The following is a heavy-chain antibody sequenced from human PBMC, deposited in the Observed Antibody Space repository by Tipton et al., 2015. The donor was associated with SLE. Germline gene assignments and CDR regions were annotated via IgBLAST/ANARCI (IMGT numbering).Heavy chain of an antibody. CDR3: ARGLGSTSSWWDDAFDL. Sequence: TLSLTCAVSSGSISSSNWWSWVRQPPEKGLEWIGEIYHTGTTNYNPSLRSRVTISADRSKKHFSLMLSSVTAADTAVYYCARGLGSTSSWWDDAFDLWGLGTIVTVPS. CDR1: SGSISSSNW. J-gene: IGHJ3*01. CDR2: IYHTGTT. V-gene: IGHV4-4*02. D-gene: IGHD2-15*01.